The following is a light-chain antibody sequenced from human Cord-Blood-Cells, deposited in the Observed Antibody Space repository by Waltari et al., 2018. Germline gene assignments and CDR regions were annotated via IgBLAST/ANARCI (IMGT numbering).Light chain of an antibody. CDR1: RSDVGRYNL. CDR3: CSLAGSSTSPYV. V-gene: IGLV2-23*01. Sequence: QSALPQPASGSGSPGQSITLSCPGTRSDVGRYNLVSWYQQHPGKAPKRMIYECSKRPSRVSNRFSGSKSGNTASLTISGLQAEDEADYYCCSLAGSSTSPYVFGTGTKVTVL. CDR2: ECS. J-gene: IGLJ1*01.